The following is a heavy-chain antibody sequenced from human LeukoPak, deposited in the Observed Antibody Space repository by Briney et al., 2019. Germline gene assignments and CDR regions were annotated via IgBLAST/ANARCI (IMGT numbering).Heavy chain of an antibody. CDR3: AKDSYYYDSSGYYYDYYYYYMDV. J-gene: IGHJ6*03. CDR2: ISYDGSNK. Sequence: GGSLRLSCAASGFTFSSYAMHWVRQAPGKGLEWVAVISYDGSNKYYADSVKGRFTISRDNSKNTLYLQMNSLRAEDTAVYYCAKDSYYYDSSGYYYDYYYYYMDVWGKGTTVTISS. D-gene: IGHD3-22*01. CDR1: GFTFSSYA. V-gene: IGHV3-30*04.